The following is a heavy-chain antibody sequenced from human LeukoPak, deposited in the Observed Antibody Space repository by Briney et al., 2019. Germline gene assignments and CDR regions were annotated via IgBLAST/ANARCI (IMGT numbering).Heavy chain of an antibody. J-gene: IGHJ4*02. Sequence: PGGSLRLSCAASGFTFSSYSMNWVRQAPGKGLEWVSAISGSGGSTYYADSVKGRFTISRDNSKSTLYLQMNSLRAEDTAVYYCAKDPGSMSVGASDLPIYFDYWGQGTLVTVSS. CDR3: AKDPGSMSVGASDLPIYFDY. D-gene: IGHD1-26*01. V-gene: IGHV3-23*01. CDR1: GFTFSSYS. CDR2: ISGSGGST.